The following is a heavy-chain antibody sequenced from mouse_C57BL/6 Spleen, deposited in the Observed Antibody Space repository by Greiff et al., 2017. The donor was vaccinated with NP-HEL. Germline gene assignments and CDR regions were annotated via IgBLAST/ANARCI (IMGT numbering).Heavy chain of an antibody. CDR2: IWTGGGT. CDR1: GFSLTSYA. V-gene: IGHV2-9-1*01. CDR3: ARRYYGSSLYWYFDV. D-gene: IGHD1-1*01. J-gene: IGHJ1*03. Sequence: QVQLKQSGPGLVAPSQSLSITCTVSGFSLTSYAISWVRQPPGKGLEWLGVIWTGGGTNYNSALKSRLSISKDNSKSQVFLKMNSLQTDDTARYYCARRYYGSSLYWYFDVWGTGTTVTVSS.